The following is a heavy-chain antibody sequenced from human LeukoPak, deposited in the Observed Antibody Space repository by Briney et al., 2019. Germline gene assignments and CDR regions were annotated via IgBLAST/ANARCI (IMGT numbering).Heavy chain of an antibody. CDR1: GYTFTSYA. J-gene: IGHJ4*02. V-gene: IGHV1-3*01. Sequence: GASVKVSCKASGYTFTSYAMHWVRQAPGQRLEWMGWINAGNGNTKYSQKFQGRVTITRDTSASTAYMELSSLRSEDTAVYYCARDLSGYCSSTSCYNTFDHWGQGTLVTVSS. D-gene: IGHD2-2*02. CDR2: INAGNGNT. CDR3: ARDLSGYCSSTSCYNTFDH.